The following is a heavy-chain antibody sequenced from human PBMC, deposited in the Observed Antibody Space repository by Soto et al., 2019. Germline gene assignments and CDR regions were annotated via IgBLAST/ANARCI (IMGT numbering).Heavy chain of an antibody. CDR3: ARLSDYGGNSIHYYYGMDV. Sequence: PGESLKISCKGSGYSFTSYWIGWVRQMPGKGLEWMGIIYPGDSDTRYSPSFQGQVTISADKSISTAYLQWSSLKASDTAMYYCARLSDYGGNSIHYYYGMDVWGQGATVTVYS. J-gene: IGHJ6*02. CDR2: IYPGDSDT. CDR1: GYSFTSYW. D-gene: IGHD4-17*01. V-gene: IGHV5-51*01.